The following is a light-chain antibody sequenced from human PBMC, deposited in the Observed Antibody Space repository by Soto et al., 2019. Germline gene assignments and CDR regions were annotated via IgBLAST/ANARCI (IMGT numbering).Light chain of an antibody. CDR2: EIS. CDR3: SSYTTSHTLV. V-gene: IGLV2-14*01. CDR1: TSNVGASDY. J-gene: IGLJ2*01. Sequence: QSVLTQPASVSESPGQSIPFSCPGTTSNVGASDYVSWYQQHPGKAPQLIIYEISNRPSGVSNRFSGSKSGNTASLTISGLQAEDESDYYCSSYTTSHTLVFGGGTKVTVL.